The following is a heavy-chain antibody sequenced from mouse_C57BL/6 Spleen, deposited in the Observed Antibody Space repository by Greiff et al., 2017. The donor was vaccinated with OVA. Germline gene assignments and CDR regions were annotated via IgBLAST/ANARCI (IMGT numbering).Heavy chain of an antibody. Sequence: QVQLQQPGAELVMPGASVKLSCKASGYTFTSYWMHWVKQRPGQGLEWIGEIDPSDSYTNYNQKFKGKSTLTVDKSSSTAYMQLSSLTSEDSAVYYCARRGKGNYDAMDYWGQGTSVTVSS. V-gene: IGHV1-69*01. D-gene: IGHD2-1*01. CDR3: ARRGKGNYDAMDY. CDR1: GYTFTSYW. J-gene: IGHJ4*01. CDR2: IDPSDSYT.